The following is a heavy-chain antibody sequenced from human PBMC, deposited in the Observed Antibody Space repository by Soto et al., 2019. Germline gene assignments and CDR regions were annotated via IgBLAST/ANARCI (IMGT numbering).Heavy chain of an antibody. CDR3: AREGGESYSLDY. Sequence: SETLSLTCTVSGGSISSYYWSWIRQPPGKGLEWIGYIYYSGSTNYNPSLKSRVTISVDTSKNQFSLKLSSVTAADTAVYYCAREGGESYSLDYWAQGTLDTGSS. CDR1: GGSISSYY. CDR2: IYYSGST. J-gene: IGHJ4*02. D-gene: IGHD1-26*01. V-gene: IGHV4-59*01.